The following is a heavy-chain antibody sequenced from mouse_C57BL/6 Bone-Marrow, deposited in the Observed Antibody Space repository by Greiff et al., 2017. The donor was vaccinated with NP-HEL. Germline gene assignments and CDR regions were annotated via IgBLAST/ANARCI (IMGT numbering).Heavy chain of an antibody. J-gene: IGHJ1*03. CDR2: IRNKANGYTT. CDR3: ARCGTRGNSYWYFDV. D-gene: IGHD2-1*01. CDR1: GFTFTDYY. Sequence: EVKLVESGGGLVQPGGSLSLSCAASGFTFTDYYMSWVRQPPGKALEWLGFIRNKANGYTTEYSASVKGRFTISRDNSQSILYLQMNALRAEDSATYYCARCGTRGNSYWYFDVWGTGTTVTVSS. V-gene: IGHV7-3*01.